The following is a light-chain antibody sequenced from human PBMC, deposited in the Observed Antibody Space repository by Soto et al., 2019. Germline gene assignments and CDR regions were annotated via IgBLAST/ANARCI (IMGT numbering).Light chain of an antibody. CDR1: SSAFGGYNY. CDR3: SSHEGNNNLV. CDR2: EVT. J-gene: IGLJ2*01. Sequence: QSALTQPPSASGSPGQSVAISCTGTSSAFGGYNYVSWYQQHPGKAPKLMIYEVTKRPSGVPDRFSGSKSGNTASLTVSGLQAEDEADYYCSSHEGNNNLVFGGGTKLTVL. V-gene: IGLV2-8*01.